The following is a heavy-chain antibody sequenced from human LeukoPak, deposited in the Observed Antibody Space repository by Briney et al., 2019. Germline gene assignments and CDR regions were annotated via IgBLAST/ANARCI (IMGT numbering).Heavy chain of an antibody. Sequence: GGSLRLSCAASGFTFSSYSMNWVRQAPGKGLELVSAISGSGGSTYYADSVKGRFTISRDNSKNTLYLQMNSLRAEDTAVYYCAKDIIWAAMVTVHFLGYDYWGQGTLVTVSS. J-gene: IGHJ4*02. CDR3: AKDIIWAAMVTVHFLGYDY. D-gene: IGHD5-18*01. V-gene: IGHV3-23*01. CDR1: GFTFSSYS. CDR2: ISGSGGST.